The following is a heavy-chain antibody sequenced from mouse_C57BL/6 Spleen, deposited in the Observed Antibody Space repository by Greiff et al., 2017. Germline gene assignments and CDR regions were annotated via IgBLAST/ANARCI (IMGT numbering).Heavy chain of an antibody. V-gene: IGHV1-63*01. CDR3: ARIYYGSSDYFDY. CDR1: GYTFTNYW. J-gene: IGHJ2*01. D-gene: IGHD1-1*01. Sequence: QVQLQQSGAELVRPGTSVKMSCKASGYTFTNYWIGWAKQRPGHGLEWIGDIYPGGGYTNYNEKFKGKATLTADKSSSTAYMQFSSLTSEDSAIYYCARIYYGSSDYFDYWGQGTTLTVSS. CDR2: IYPGGGYT.